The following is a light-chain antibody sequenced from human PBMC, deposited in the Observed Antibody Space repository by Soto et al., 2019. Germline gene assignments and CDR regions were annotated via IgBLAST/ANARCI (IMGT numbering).Light chain of an antibody. CDR3: QQRSNWPPTP. CDR1: QSVSSY. V-gene: IGKV3-11*01. CDR2: DAS. Sequence: EIVLTQSPATLSLSPGERATLSCRASQSVSSYLAWYQQKPGQAPRLLIYDASNRATGIPARFSGSGSGTASTLTISSLDPEDFAVYSCQQRSNWPPTPFGQGTRLEIK. J-gene: IGKJ5*01.